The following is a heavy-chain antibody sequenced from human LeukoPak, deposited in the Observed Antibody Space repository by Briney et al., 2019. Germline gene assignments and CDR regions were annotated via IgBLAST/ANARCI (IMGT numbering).Heavy chain of an antibody. J-gene: IGHJ4*02. D-gene: IGHD1-26*01. Sequence: PGGTLTLSCAAYGFTFSSYSMSWVRQAPGKGLEWVSVISGSGGSTHYADSVKGRFTISRDNSRNTLYLQMDSLGAEDTAVYYCAKGFSGSYSIEYWGQGTQVTVSS. CDR2: ISGSGGST. CDR3: AKGFSGSYSIEY. V-gene: IGHV3-23*01. CDR1: GFTFSSYS.